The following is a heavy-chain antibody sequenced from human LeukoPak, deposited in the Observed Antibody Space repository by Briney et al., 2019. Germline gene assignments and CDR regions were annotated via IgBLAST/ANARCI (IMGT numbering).Heavy chain of an antibody. D-gene: IGHD2-21*02. CDR2: IYPGDSDT. J-gene: IGHJ4*02. CDR3: VRRGVTPFDY. Sequence: GXSLKISCRGSGYRFTNYWIGWVRQMPGKGLEGMAIIYPGDSDTRYSPSFQGQVTISADKSISTAYLQWSSLKASDTAMYYCVRRGVTPFDYWGQGTLVTVSS. V-gene: IGHV5-51*01. CDR1: GYRFTNYW.